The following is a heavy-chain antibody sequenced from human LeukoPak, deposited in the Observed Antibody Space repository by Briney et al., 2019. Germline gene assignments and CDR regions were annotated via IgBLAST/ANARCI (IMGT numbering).Heavy chain of an antibody. CDR1: GFTFSSYA. CDR3: AKVASRDGNQIDY. V-gene: IGHV3-23*01. D-gene: IGHD5-24*01. CDR2: ISGSGGST. Sequence: GGSLRLSCASSGFTFSSYAMSWVRQAPGKGLEWVSAISGSGGSTYYADSVKGRFTISRDNSKNTLYLQMNSLRAEGTAVYYCAKVASRDGNQIDYWGQGTLVTVSS. J-gene: IGHJ4*02.